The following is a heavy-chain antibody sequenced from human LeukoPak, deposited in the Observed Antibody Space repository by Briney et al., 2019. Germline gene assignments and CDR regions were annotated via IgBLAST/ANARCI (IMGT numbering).Heavy chain of an antibody. J-gene: IGHJ3*02. V-gene: IGHV3-48*03. Sequence: GGSLRLSCAASGFTFSSYEMNWVRQAPGKGLEWGSYISSSGSSIYYADSVKGRFTISRDNAKNSMYLQMNSLRAEDTAVYYCARGGTHIVVVPAAPPVVGGYDGAFDIWGQGTMVTVSS. CDR2: ISSSGSSI. CDR1: GFTFSSYE. CDR3: ARGGTHIVVVPAAPPVVGGYDGAFDI. D-gene: IGHD2-2*01.